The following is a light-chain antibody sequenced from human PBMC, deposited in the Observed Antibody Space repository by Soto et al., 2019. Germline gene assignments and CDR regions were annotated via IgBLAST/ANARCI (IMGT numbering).Light chain of an antibody. J-gene: IGKJ1*01. CDR3: QQSYNSPQT. CDR1: QTIMTY. CDR2: AAS. V-gene: IGKV1-39*01. Sequence: DIPITQSPSSLAASVGDAVTLTCRASQTIMTYLNWYQLKPGKPPRLLIYAASSLQSGVPSRFSGSGSGTDFTLTISSLQPEDFATYSCQQSYNSPQTFGRGTKVDIK.